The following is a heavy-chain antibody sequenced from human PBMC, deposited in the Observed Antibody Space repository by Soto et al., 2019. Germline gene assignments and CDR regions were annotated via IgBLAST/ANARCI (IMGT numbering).Heavy chain of an antibody. CDR2: FYYSQST. V-gene: IGHV4-39*01. Sequence: PSETLSLTCTVSGGSLTSNSYYWGWIRQPLGKGLEWIGSFYYSQSTYFNPSLKSRVTISVETSKNQYSLKLSAVTAADTAVYYCARRSTVTYDYWGQGILVTVSS. CDR3: ARRSTVTYDY. CDR1: GGSLTSNSYY. D-gene: IGHD4-17*01. J-gene: IGHJ4*02.